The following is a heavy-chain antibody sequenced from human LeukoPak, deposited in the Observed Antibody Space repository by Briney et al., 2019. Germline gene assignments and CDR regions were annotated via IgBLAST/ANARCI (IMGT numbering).Heavy chain of an antibody. V-gene: IGHV3-49*04. J-gene: IGHJ6*03. CDR2: IRNKCYGGTI. Sequence: PGGSLRLSCITSGFTFGDYAMSWVRQAPGKGLEWVGFIRNKCYGGTIYYAAAVEGRFTISRDDSKGIVYLQMNSLKTDDTAVYFCSREATSHYYYYMDVWGKGTTVTVSS. CDR1: GFTFGDYA. CDR3: SREATSHYYYYMDV.